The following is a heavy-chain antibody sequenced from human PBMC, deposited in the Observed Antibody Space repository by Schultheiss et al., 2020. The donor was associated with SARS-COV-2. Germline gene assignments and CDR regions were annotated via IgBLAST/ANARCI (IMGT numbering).Heavy chain of an antibody. CDR2: FDPEDGET. CDR3: ARGSRSITIFGVVPSYYMDV. D-gene: IGHD3-3*01. J-gene: IGHJ6*03. CDR1: GYTLTELS. Sequence: ASVKVSCKVSGYTLTELSMHWVRQAPGKGLEWMGGFDPEDGETIYAQKFQGRVTMTEDTSTDTAYMELSSLRSEDTAVYYCARGSRSITIFGVVPSYYMDVWGKGTTVTVSS. V-gene: IGHV1-24*01.